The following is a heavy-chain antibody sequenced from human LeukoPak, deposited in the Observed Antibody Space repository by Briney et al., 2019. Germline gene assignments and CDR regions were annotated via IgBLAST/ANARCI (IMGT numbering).Heavy chain of an antibody. Sequence: ASVKVSCKASGDTFTGYYMHWVRQAPRQGREWMGWINPNSGGTNYAQKFQGRVTMTRDTSMSTAYMELSSLRSDDPAVCYCARDRGEYGSSGYYLSYFVCRGGGTLVPVSS. CDR3: ARDRGEYGSSGYYLSYFVC. V-gene: IGHV1-2*02. D-gene: IGHD3-22*01. J-gene: IGHJ4*02. CDR2: INPNSGGT. CDR1: GDTFTGYY.